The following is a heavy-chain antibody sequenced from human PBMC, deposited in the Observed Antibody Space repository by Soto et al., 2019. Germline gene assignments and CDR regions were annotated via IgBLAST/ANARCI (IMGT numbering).Heavy chain of an antibody. CDR1: GDSVSTGPSF. V-gene: IGHV4-61*01. CDR3: ARGRGYGYGIDY. J-gene: IGHJ4*02. CDR2: IYNSETT. Sequence: VQLQESGPGLVTPSETLSLTCTVSGDSVSTGPSFWSWIRQPPGKGLECIAYIYNSETTYYNPSLRSRVTISVATSNHPFSLKLSSVTAADTGVYYCARGRGYGYGIDYWGQGTLVSVSS. D-gene: IGHD5-18*01.